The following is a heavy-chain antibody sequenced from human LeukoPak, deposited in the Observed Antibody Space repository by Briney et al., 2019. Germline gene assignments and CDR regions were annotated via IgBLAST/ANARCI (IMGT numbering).Heavy chain of an antibody. CDR2: TRNKANSYTT. Sequence: GALRLSCAASGFTFSDHYMDWVRQAPGKGVEWVGRTRNKANSYTTEYAASVKGRFTISRDDSKNSLYLQMNSLKTEDTAVYYCSMVRGYYMDVWGKGTTVTISS. CDR1: GFTFSDHY. D-gene: IGHD3-10*01. J-gene: IGHJ6*03. V-gene: IGHV3-72*01. CDR3: SMVRGYYMDV.